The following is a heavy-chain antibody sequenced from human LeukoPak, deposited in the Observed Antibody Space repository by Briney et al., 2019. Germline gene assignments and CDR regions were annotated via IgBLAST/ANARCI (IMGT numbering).Heavy chain of an antibody. Sequence: SETLSLTCTVSGGSISSYHWSWIRQPPGKGLEWIGYIYYSGSTNYNPSLKSRVTISLDTSKNQFSLRLSSVTAADTAVYYCARLHHTSSWYGLDAFDIWGQGTMVTVSS. V-gene: IGHV4-59*08. CDR1: GGSISSYH. D-gene: IGHD6-13*01. J-gene: IGHJ3*02. CDR3: ARLHHTSSWYGLDAFDI. CDR2: IYYSGST.